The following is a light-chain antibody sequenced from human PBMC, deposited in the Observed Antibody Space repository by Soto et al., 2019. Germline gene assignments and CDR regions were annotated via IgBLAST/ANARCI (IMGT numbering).Light chain of an antibody. Sequence: QSALTQPASGSGSPGQSITISCTGTSSDVGGYNYVSWYQQHPGKAPKLMIDEVINRPSGVSNRFSASKSGSTASLTISGLQAEDGADYYCSSYTTGNTLVFGGGTKLTVL. V-gene: IGLV2-14*01. CDR3: SSYTTGNTLV. CDR2: EVI. J-gene: IGLJ3*02. CDR1: SSDVGGYNY.